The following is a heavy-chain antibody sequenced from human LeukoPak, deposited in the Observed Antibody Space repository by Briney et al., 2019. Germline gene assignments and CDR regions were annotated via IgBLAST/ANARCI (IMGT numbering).Heavy chain of an antibody. V-gene: IGHV1-8*01. CDR3: VRGGLTMVRGVTIRRMGLNWFDP. D-gene: IGHD3-10*01. Sequence: ASVKVSCKASGYTFTSYDINWVPQATGQGLEWMGWMNVNSGNTGYAQKFQGRVTMTRNTPISTAYMELSSLRSEDTAVYYCVRGGLTMVRGVTIRRMGLNWFDPWGQGTLVTVSS. J-gene: IGHJ5*02. CDR1: GYTFTSYD. CDR2: MNVNSGNT.